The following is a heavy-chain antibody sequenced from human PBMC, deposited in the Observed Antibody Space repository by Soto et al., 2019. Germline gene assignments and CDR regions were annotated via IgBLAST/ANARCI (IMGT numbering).Heavy chain of an antibody. J-gene: IGHJ5*02. V-gene: IGHV4-31*03. CDR3: ARNYGSGRFDP. D-gene: IGHD3-10*01. Sequence: QVQLQESGPGLVKPSQTLSLTCTVSGGSISSGAYYWSWIRQHPGKGLEWIGYSYYSGSTYYNPSLKGRVNISVDTTKNPFSLKLSSVTAADTAVYYCARNYGSGRFDPWGQGTLVTVSS. CDR1: GGSISSGAYY. CDR2: SYYSGST.